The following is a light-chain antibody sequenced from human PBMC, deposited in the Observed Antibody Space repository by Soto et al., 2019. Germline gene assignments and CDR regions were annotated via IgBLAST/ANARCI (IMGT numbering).Light chain of an antibody. CDR1: QSVSSN. V-gene: IGKV3-15*01. CDR3: QQYNNWPPWT. CDR2: AAS. Sequence: EIVMTQSPATLSVSPGERVTLSCRASQSVSSNLAWYQQKPGQPPRLLIYAASTRATGIPARFSGSGSGTEFTLTISSLQSEDFAVYYCQQYNNWPPWTFGQGTKVEVK. J-gene: IGKJ1*01.